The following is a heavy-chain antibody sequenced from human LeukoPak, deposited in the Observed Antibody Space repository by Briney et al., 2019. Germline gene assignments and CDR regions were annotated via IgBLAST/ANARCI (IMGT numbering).Heavy chain of an antibody. J-gene: IGHJ5*02. V-gene: IGHV3-23*01. CDR1: GFTFSSYA. Sequence: GGSLRLSCAASGFTFSSYAMSWVRQAPGKGLEWVSAISGSGGSTYYADSVKGRFTISRDNSKNTLYLQMNSLRAEDTAVYYCAKDSAMATRFGSYNCFDPWGQGPLVTVS. D-gene: IGHD6-6*01. CDR2: ISGSGGST. CDR3: AKDSAMATRFGSYNCFDP.